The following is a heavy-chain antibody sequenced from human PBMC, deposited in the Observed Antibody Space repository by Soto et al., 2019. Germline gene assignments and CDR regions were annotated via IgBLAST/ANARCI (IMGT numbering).Heavy chain of an antibody. Sequence: GESLKISCKCSGYSFTSYWIGWVRQMPGKGLEWMGIIYPGDSDTRYSPSFQGQVTISADKSISTAYLQWSSLKASDTAMYYCARCGGDCSQLGAFDIWGQGTMVTVSS. J-gene: IGHJ3*02. CDR1: GYSFTSYW. CDR3: ARCGGDCSQLGAFDI. CDR2: IYPGDSDT. V-gene: IGHV5-51*01. D-gene: IGHD2-21*02.